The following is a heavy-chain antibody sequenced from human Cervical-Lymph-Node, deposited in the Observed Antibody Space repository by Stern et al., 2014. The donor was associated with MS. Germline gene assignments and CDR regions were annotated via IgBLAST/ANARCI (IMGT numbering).Heavy chain of an antibody. Sequence: VQLVESGAEVKKPGASVKVSCKASEYTFTYFFMHWVRQAPGQGLEWMEVINPSGGFTTYAQKFQGRVTMTRDTSTSTVYMELTSLTSEDTAVYYCASARNTAFDIWGQGTLVTVSS. V-gene: IGHV1-46*03. CDR1: EYTFTYFF. J-gene: IGHJ3*02. CDR2: INPSGGFT. CDR3: ASARNTAFDI.